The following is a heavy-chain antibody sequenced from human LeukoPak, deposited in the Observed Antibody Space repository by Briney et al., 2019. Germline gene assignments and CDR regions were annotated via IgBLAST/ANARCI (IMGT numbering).Heavy chain of an antibody. CDR1: GFTFSSYW. Sequence: GGSLRLSCAASGFTFSSYWMHWVRQAPGKGLVWVSRINSDGSSRSYADSVKGRLTISRDNAKNTLYLQMTSLRAEDTAVYYCARGWACSSTSCYGPPDWFDPWGQGTLVTVSS. D-gene: IGHD2-2*01. J-gene: IGHJ5*02. V-gene: IGHV3-74*01. CDR2: INSDGSSR. CDR3: ARGWACSSTSCYGPPDWFDP.